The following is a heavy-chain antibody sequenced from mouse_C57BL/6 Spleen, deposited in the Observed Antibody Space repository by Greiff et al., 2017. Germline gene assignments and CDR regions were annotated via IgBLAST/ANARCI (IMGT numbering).Heavy chain of an antibody. J-gene: IGHJ3*01. D-gene: IGHD1-1*01. CDR1: GYTFTSYW. Sequence: QVQLKQPGAELVKPGASVKLSCKASGYTFTSYWMHWVKQRPGRGLEWIGRIDPNSGGTKYNEKFKSKATLTVDKPSSTAYMQLSSLTSEDSAVYYCAREYYGSSSLFAYWGQGTLVTVSA. CDR3: AREYYGSSSLFAY. CDR2: IDPNSGGT. V-gene: IGHV1-72*01.